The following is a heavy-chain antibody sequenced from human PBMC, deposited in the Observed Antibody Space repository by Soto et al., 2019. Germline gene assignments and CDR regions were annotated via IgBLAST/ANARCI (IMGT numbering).Heavy chain of an antibody. V-gene: IGHV1-18*01. CDR1: GYTFTSYG. Sequence: ASVKVSCKASGYTFTSYGISWVRQAPGQGLEWMGWISAYNGNTNYAQKLQGRVTMTTDTSTSTAYMELRSLRSDDTAVYYCARVATVTIRQYNWFDPWGQGTLVAVSS. D-gene: IGHD4-4*01. J-gene: IGHJ5*02. CDR2: ISAYNGNT. CDR3: ARVATVTIRQYNWFDP.